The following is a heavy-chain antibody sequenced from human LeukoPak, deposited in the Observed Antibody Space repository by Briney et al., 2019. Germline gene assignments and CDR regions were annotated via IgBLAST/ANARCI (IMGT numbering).Heavy chain of an antibody. V-gene: IGHV4-39*07. D-gene: IGHD6-6*01. Sequence: SETLSLTCTVSGGSISSSSYYWGWIRQPPGKGLEWIGSIYYSGSTYYNPSLKSRDTISVDTSKNQFSLKLSSVTAADTAVYYCARQLAAEIDYWGQGTLVTVSS. CDR3: ARQLAAEIDY. CDR2: IYYSGST. CDR1: GGSISSSSYY. J-gene: IGHJ4*02.